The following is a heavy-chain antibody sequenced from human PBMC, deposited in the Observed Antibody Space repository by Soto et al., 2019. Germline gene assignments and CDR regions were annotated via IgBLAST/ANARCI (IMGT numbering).Heavy chain of an antibody. V-gene: IGHV4-59*01. CDR3: AREGLTGTLGLYYYYVMDV. D-gene: IGHD1-7*01. J-gene: IGHJ6*02. Sequence: QVQLQESGPGLVKPSETLSLTCTVSGGSISRYYWSWIRQPPGKGLEWIGYIYYSGSTNYNPSLKSRVTISVDTYKNQFSLKLSSVTVADTAVYYCAREGLTGTLGLYYYYVMDVWGQGTTVTVSS. CDR2: IYYSGST. CDR1: GGSISRYY.